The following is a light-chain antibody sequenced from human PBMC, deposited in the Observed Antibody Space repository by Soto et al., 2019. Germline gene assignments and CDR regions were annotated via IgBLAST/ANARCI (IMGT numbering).Light chain of an antibody. CDR3: QQSFIAPWT. J-gene: IGKJ1*01. CDR2: AAS. Sequence: DIQMTQSPSSLSASVGDRVTITCRASQSITGYLNWYHQKPGKVPKLLIYAASTLQSGVPSRFSGSGSGTDFTLTLSSLQAEDSATYYCQQSFIAPWTFGQGTKVEIK. CDR1: QSITGY. V-gene: IGKV1-39*01.